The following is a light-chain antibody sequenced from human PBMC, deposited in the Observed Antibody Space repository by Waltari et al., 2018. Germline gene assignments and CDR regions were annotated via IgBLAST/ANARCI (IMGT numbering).Light chain of an antibody. CDR3: QQTYSLFT. Sequence: DIQMTKSPSFLSASVGDRVTITCRASQRISSYLNWYQMKPGRAPELQIYAASSLQSGVPSRFSGSGSGTEFTLTISSLQPDDFATYYCQQTYSLFTFGPGTKVDFK. J-gene: IGKJ3*01. CDR2: AAS. CDR1: QRISSY. V-gene: IGKV1-39*01.